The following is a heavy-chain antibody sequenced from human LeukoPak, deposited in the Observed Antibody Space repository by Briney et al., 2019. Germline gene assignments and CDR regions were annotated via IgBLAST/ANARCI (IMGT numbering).Heavy chain of an antibody. V-gene: IGHV3-23*01. Sequence: GGSLRLCCAASGFTFSSYAMTWVRRAPGKGVEWVSSISGSGGSTYYADSVKGRFTISRDNSKNTLYLQMNSLRAEDTAVYYCAKYPISPDNWFDPWGQGTLVTVSS. CDR2: ISGSGGST. J-gene: IGHJ5*02. CDR1: GFTFSSYA. CDR3: AKYPISPDNWFDP. D-gene: IGHD2/OR15-2a*01.